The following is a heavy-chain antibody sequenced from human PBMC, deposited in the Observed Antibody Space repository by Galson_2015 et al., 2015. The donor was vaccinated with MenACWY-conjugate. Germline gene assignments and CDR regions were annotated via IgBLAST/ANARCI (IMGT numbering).Heavy chain of an antibody. J-gene: IGHJ4*02. CDR3: ARVPGYSYGYYDW. Sequence: SLRLSCAASGFTFSTYSMNWVHQAPGKGLEWVSYINSSSRTIYYADSVKGRFTISRDNAKNSLYLQMNTLRDEDTAVYYCARVPGYSYGYYDWWGQGTLVTVSS. CDR2: INSSSRTI. D-gene: IGHD5-18*01. V-gene: IGHV3-48*02. CDR1: GFTFSTYS.